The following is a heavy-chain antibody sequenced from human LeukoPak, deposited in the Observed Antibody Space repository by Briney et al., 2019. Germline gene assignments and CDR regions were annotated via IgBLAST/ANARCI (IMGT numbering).Heavy chain of an antibody. Sequence: PGGSLRLSCAASGFTFSSYWMSWLRQAPGKGLEGVANIKQDGSEKYYVDSVKGRFTISRDNAKNSLYLQMNSLRAEDTAVYYCARGLYQGSGSFDYWGQGTLVTVSS. CDR2: IKQDGSEK. CDR1: GFTFSSYW. J-gene: IGHJ4*02. V-gene: IGHV3-7*01. D-gene: IGHD1-26*01. CDR3: ARGLYQGSGSFDY.